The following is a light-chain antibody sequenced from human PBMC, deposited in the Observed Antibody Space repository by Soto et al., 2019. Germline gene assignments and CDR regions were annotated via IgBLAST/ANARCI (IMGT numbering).Light chain of an antibody. CDR1: QSISSY. V-gene: IGKV1-39*01. Sequence: DIQMTQSPSSLSASVGDRVTITCRASQSISSYLNWYQQKPGKAPKLLIYAASSLQSGVPSRFSGGGSGTDFTLTISSLQHEDFATYYCQQSYSTLTFGPGTKVDIK. CDR3: QQSYSTLT. CDR2: AAS. J-gene: IGKJ3*01.